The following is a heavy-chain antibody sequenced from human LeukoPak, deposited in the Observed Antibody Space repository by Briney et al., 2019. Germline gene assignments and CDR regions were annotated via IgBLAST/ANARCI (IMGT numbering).Heavy chain of an antibody. D-gene: IGHD5-18*01. Sequence: ASETLSLTCAVYGGSFSGYYWSWIRQPPGKGREWIGEINHRGSSNYNPSLKSRVTISVDTSKNQFSLKLSSVTAADTAVYYCARWGDTATLDYWGQGTLVTVSS. V-gene: IGHV4-34*01. CDR2: INHRGSS. J-gene: IGHJ4*02. CDR3: ARWGDTATLDY. CDR1: GGSFSGYY.